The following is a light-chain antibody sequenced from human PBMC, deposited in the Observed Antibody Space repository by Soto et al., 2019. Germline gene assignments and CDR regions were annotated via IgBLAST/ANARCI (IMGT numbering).Light chain of an antibody. V-gene: IGKV1-5*03. CDR3: QQSNSFPLT. CDR2: KAS. Sequence: DIQMTQSPSTLSASVGDRVTITCRASQSISSWLAWYQQKPGKAPNLLIYKASSLESGVPSRFSGSGSGTEFTLTISSLQPEEFASYYCQQSNSFPLTFGGGTKVEI. J-gene: IGKJ4*01. CDR1: QSISSW.